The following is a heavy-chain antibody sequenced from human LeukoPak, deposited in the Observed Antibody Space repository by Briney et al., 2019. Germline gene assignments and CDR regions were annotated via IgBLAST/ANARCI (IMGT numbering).Heavy chain of an antibody. J-gene: IGHJ3*02. Sequence: SEALSLTCTVSGASISSYYWTWIRQPAEKGLEWIGRIYATGSTNYNPSLKSRVTISVDKSKSQFSLNLTSVSAADTAVYYCARGDDYYLAFDIWGQGTMVTVSS. CDR3: ARGDDYYLAFDI. CDR2: IYATGST. D-gene: IGHD3-22*01. V-gene: IGHV4-4*07. CDR1: GASISSYY.